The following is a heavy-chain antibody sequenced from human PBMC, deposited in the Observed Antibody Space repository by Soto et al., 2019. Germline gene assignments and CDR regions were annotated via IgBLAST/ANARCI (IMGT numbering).Heavy chain of an antibody. CDR1: CGSISSNNYY. CDR2: IYYSGST. V-gene: IGHV4-39*01. Sequence: ASETLSLTCTFSCGSISSNNYYWGWIRQPPGKGLEWIWSIYYSGSTYYNPSLKSRVTISVDTSKNQFSLKLSSVTAADTAVYYCATQEVGGSYVYTFDPWGQGTLVTVSS. CDR3: ATQEVGGSYVYTFDP. D-gene: IGHD1-26*01. J-gene: IGHJ5*02.